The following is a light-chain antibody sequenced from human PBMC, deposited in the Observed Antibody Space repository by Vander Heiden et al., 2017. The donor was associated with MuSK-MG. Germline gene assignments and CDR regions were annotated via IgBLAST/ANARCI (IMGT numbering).Light chain of an antibody. J-gene: IGKJ2*01. CDR1: QSLLHSNGYNY. CDR3: TQTRQEPPLT. Sequence: IVMPPPPLSPSATPGEPASIDCRSSQSLLHSNGYNYLDWYLQKPGQAPQLLIYLGSNRAAGLPDRFSGSGSGTDFTLKISRVEAEDVGVYYCTQTRQEPPLTLGQGTKLEIK. V-gene: IGKV2-28*01. CDR2: LGS.